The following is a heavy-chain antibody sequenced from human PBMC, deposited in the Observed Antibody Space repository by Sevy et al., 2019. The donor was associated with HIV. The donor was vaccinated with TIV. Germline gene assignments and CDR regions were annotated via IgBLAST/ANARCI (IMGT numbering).Heavy chain of an antibody. CDR2: ISTYNGNT. J-gene: IGHJ5*02. CDR3: AREVDGIRFDP. D-gene: IGHD1-20*01. Sequence: ASVKVSCKASGYTFTSYGISWVRQAPGQGLEWMGRISTYNGNTNYAQKLQGRVTMTTDTSTSTVYMELRSLRSDDTAVYYCAREVDGIRFDPWGQGTLVTVSS. CDR1: GYTFTSYG. V-gene: IGHV1-18*01.